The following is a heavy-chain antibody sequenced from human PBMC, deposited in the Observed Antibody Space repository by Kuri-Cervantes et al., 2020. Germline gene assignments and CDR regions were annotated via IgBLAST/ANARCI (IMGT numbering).Heavy chain of an antibody. V-gene: IGHV3-21*03. CDR3: ARDFGSAPPSY. J-gene: IGHJ4*02. Sequence: GESLKISCAASGFTFSSYSMNWVRQAPGKGLEWVSSISSSSSYIYYADSVKGRFTISRDNAKNSLYLQMNSLRAEDTAVYYCARDFGSAPPSYWGQGTLVTVSS. CDR1: GFTFSSYS. CDR2: ISSSSSYI. D-gene: IGHD3-10*01.